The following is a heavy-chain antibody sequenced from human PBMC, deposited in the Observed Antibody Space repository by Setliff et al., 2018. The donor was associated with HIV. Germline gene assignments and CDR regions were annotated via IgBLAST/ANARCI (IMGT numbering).Heavy chain of an antibody. J-gene: IGHJ4*02. CDR2: IYFSGNT. CDR1: GGSISSSRYY. D-gene: IGHD6-13*01. V-gene: IGHV4-39*01. CDR3: ARLIVSWGKGDYFNS. Sequence: SETLSLTCTVSGGSISSSRYYWGWIRQPPGKGLEWIASIYFSGNTRYNPSLKSRVTISVDTSKNQFSLKLRSVTASDTAVYYCARLIVSWGKGDYFNSWGQGTLVTVSS.